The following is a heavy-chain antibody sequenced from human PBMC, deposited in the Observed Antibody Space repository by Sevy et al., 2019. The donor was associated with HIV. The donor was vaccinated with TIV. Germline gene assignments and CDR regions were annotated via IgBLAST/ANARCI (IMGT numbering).Heavy chain of an antibody. V-gene: IGHV3-11*01. J-gene: IGHJ5*02. CDR2: ISSSGSTI. Sequence: GSLRLSCAASGFTFSDYYMSWIRQAPGKGLEWVSYISSSGSTIYYADSVKGRFTISRDNAKNSLYLQMNSLRAEDTAVYYCARIDRRVTMVGGDWFDPWGQGTLVTVSS. CDR1: GFTFSDYY. D-gene: IGHD3-10*01. CDR3: ARIDRRVTMVGGDWFDP.